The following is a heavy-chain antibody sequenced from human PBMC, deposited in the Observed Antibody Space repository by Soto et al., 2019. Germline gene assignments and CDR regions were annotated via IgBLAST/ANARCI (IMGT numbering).Heavy chain of an antibody. Sequence: HPGGSLRLSCAASGFTFSSYAMSWVRQAPGKGLEWVSVISGSGGSTYYADSVKGRFTISRDNSKNTLYLQMNSLRAEDTTVYYCAKDLSHYDFWSGYLIPGYYYYGMDVWGQGTTVTVSS. CDR1: GFTFSSYA. CDR3: AKDLSHYDFWSGYLIPGYYYYGMDV. D-gene: IGHD3-3*01. J-gene: IGHJ6*02. V-gene: IGHV3-23*01. CDR2: ISGSGGST.